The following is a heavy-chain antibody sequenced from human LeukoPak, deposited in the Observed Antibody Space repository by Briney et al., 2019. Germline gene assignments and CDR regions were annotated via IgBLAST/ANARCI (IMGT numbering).Heavy chain of an antibody. Sequence: SETLSLTCTVSGDSSSTCSWTWIRQPPGKGLEWIGDIYCSGSTDHNPSLKSRVTFSVDTSKNQLSLKLNSVTAADTALYYCARLGRVAAAGAYDYHSLDVWAKGSRSPSP. CDR2: IYCSGST. V-gene: IGHV4-59*08. D-gene: IGHD6-19*01. J-gene: IGHJ6*02. CDR3: ARLGRVAAAGAYDYHSLDV. CDR1: GDSSSTCS.